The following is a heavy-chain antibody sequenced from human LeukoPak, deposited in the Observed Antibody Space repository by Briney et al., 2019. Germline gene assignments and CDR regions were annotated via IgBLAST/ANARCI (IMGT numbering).Heavy chain of an antibody. D-gene: IGHD3-10*01. CDR1: GGSISSYY. CDR3: ARGGGILWFGELSRPGPLDY. V-gene: IGHV4-59*01. J-gene: IGHJ4*02. CDR2: IYYSGST. Sequence: PSETLSLTCTVSGGSISSYYWSWIRQPPGKGLEWIGYIYYSGSTNFNPSLKSRVTISVDTSKNQFSLKLSSVTAADTAVYYCARGGGILWFGELSRPGPLDYWGQGTLVTVSS.